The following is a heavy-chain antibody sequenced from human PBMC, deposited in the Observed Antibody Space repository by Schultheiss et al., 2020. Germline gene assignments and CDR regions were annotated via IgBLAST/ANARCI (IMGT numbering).Heavy chain of an antibody. CDR1: GFTFSSYW. D-gene: IGHD6-13*01. CDR3: ARAGIAAAGYNWFDP. CDR2: INSDGSST. V-gene: IGHV3-74*01. J-gene: IGHJ5*02. Sequence: GESLKISCAASGFTFSSYWMSWVRQAPGKGLVWVSRINSDGSSTSYADSVKGRFTISRDNAKNTLYLQMNSLRAEDTAVYYCARAGIAAAGYNWFDPWGQGTLVTVSS.